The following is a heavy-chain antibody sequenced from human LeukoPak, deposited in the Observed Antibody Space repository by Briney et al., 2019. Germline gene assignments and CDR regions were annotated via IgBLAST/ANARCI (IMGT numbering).Heavy chain of an antibody. J-gene: IGHJ3*02. CDR2: INPNSGGT. CDR1: GYSFTGCY. D-gene: IGHD2-2*01. V-gene: IGHV1-2*02. Sequence: ASVKVSCKASGYSFTGCYVHWVRQAPGQGLEWMGWINPNSGGTNYAQKFQGRVTMTRDTSISIAYMELSSLRSDDTAVYYCARGRSYATGSNAFDIWGQGTMATVSS. CDR3: ARGRSYATGSNAFDI.